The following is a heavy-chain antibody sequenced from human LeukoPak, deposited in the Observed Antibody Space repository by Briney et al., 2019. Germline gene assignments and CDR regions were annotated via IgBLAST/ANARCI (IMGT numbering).Heavy chain of an antibody. Sequence: SQTLSLTCDISGDTVSSNSAAWNWIRQSPSRGLEWLGRTYYRSKWYYDYAVSVKSRITISPDTSKNQFSLQLNSVTADDTAVYYCTRGFALDFWGQGTMVTVSS. CDR2: TYYRSKWYY. CDR1: GDTVSSNSAA. CDR3: TRGFALDF. J-gene: IGHJ3*01. V-gene: IGHV6-1*01.